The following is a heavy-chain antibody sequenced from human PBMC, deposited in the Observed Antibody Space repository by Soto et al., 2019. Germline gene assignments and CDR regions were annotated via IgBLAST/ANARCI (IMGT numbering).Heavy chain of an antibody. V-gene: IGHV4-4*02. D-gene: IGHD6-13*01. J-gene: IGHJ5*02. CDR1: GDSINNSHW. CDR3: AREVNSSPARGPNWFDP. CDR2: TYHSGTT. Sequence: QVQLQESGPGLVQPSGTLSLTCAVSGDSINNSHWWSWVRQTPGKGLEWIGETYHSGTTNYNPSLKTPVTISIDKSKNQFPLKINSVTAADSAVYYCAREVNSSPARGPNWFDPWGQGTLVTVSS.